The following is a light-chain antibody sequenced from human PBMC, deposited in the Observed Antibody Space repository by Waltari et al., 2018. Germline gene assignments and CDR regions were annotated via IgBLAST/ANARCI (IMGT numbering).Light chain of an antibody. Sequence: EIVLTQSPGTLSLSPGERATLSCRASQSLSIYLAWYQQKPGRAPRLLIYHASSRATGGQDRFSGSGSGTDFSLTISRLEPEDVAVYYCQHYVSLSVTFGQGTKVEIK. V-gene: IGKV3-20*01. CDR2: HAS. J-gene: IGKJ1*01. CDR1: QSLSIY. CDR3: QHYVSLSVT.